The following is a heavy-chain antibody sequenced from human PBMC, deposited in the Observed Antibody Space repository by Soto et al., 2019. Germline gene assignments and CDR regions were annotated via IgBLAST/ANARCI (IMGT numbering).Heavy chain of an antibody. V-gene: IGHV1-69*13. Sequence: SVKVSCKASGGTFSSYAISWVRQAPGQGLEWMGGIIPIFGTANYAQKFQGRVTITADESTSTAYMELSSLRSEDTAVYYCARGKWLGYRLCMDVRGQGTTVTVSS. CDR1: GGTFSSYA. D-gene: IGHD6-19*01. CDR3: ARGKWLGYRLCMDV. J-gene: IGHJ6*02. CDR2: IIPIFGTA.